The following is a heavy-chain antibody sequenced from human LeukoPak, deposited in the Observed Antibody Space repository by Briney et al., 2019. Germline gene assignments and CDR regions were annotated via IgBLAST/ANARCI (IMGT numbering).Heavy chain of an antibody. V-gene: IGHV5-10-1*01. J-gene: IGHJ6*02. Sequence: PGESLKISCKGSGYSFTRYWISWVRQMPGKGREWMGRIDPSDSYTKYSPSFQGHVTISGDESISTAYLKWSSLRASDTAMYYCARHFLGELPDMAVWGQGTTVTVSS. CDR1: GYSFTRYW. D-gene: IGHD1-26*01. CDR3: ARHFLGELPDMAV. CDR2: IDPSDSYT.